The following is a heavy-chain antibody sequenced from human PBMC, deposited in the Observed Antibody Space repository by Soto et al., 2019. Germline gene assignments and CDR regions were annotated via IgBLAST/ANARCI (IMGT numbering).Heavy chain of an antibody. V-gene: IGHV4-59*01. CDR1: GGSISSYY. J-gene: IGHJ6*03. CDR3: ARHYDFWSGSPIYYYYYYMDV. D-gene: IGHD3-3*01. CDR2: IYYSGST. Sequence: SETLSLTCTVSGGSISSYYWSWIRQPPGKGLEWIGYIYYSGSTNYNPSLKSRVTISVDTSKNQFSLKLSSVTAADTAVYYCARHYDFWSGSPIYYYYYYMDVWGKGTTVT.